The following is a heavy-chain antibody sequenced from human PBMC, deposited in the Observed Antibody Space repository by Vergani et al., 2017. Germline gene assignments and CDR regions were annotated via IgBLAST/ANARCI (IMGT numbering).Heavy chain of an antibody. V-gene: IGHV4-31*03. CDR3: EREVGTGGFDY. J-gene: IGHJ4*02. CDR2: IYYSGST. CDR1: GDSISRGGYY. Sequence: QVQLQESGPGLVKPSQTLSLTCTVSGDSISRGGYYWNWIRQHPGKGLEWIGYIYYSGSTNYNSSLKSRVSMSVDTSKNQFSLRLSSVTAADTAVYYCEREVGTGGFDYWGQGTLVTFSS. D-gene: IGHD2-21*02.